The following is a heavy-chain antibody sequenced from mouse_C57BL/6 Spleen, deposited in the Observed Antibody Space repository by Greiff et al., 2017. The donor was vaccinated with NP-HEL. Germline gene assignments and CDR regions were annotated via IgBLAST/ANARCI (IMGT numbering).Heavy chain of an antibody. Sequence: EVKLVESGGGLVQPGGSMKLSCAASGFTFSDAWMDWVRQSPEKGLEWVAEIRNKANNHATYYAESVKGRFTISRDDSKSSVYLQMNSLRAEDTGIYYCTRDGYYGGNFDYWGQGTTLTVSS. CDR3: TRDGYYGGNFDY. J-gene: IGHJ2*01. V-gene: IGHV6-6*01. D-gene: IGHD2-3*01. CDR2: IRNKANNHAT. CDR1: GFTFSDAW.